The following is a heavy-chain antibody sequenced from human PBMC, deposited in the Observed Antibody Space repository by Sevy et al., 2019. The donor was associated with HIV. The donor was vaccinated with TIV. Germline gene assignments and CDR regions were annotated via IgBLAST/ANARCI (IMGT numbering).Heavy chain of an antibody. Sequence: GGSLRLSCAASGFTVSSNYMIWVRQAPGKGLEWVSLIYSEGTKNYADSVKGRFTISRDNSKNTLYLQMNSLRAEDTAVYYCAIGSVSRVIAKDAFHIWGQGTMVTVSS. CDR1: GFTVSSNY. D-gene: IGHD2-21*01. V-gene: IGHV3-53*01. CDR3: AIGSVSRVIAKDAFHI. J-gene: IGHJ3*02. CDR2: IYSEGTK.